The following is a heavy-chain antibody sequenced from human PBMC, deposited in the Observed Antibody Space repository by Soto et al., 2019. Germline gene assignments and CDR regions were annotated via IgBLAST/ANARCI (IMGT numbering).Heavy chain of an antibody. CDR3: ARGPANVIVTGPGYFDY. J-gene: IGHJ4*02. D-gene: IGHD2-21*02. Sequence: VQLVQSGAAVKTPGASLNVSCKTSGYTFSSYDMNWVRQAAGQGLEWMGSVNPMTGKTVYAQKFLGTITVTRNASTSTFNLELTNLKLEDAAVFFCARGPANVIVTGPGYFDYWGQGTQVLVSA. CDR2: VNPMTGKT. V-gene: IGHV1-8*01. CDR1: GYTFSSYD.